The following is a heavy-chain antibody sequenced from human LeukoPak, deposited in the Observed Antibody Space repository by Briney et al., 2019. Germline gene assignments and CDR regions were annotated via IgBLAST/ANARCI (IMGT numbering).Heavy chain of an antibody. V-gene: IGHV3-23*01. CDR1: GFTFSSYA. CDR3: ANGLRIAAAGTHY. Sequence: GGSLRLSCAASGFTFSSYAMSWVRQAPGKGLEWVSGVSGSGSNTYYADSVKGRFTISRDNSKNTLYLQMNRLRAEDTAVYYCANGLRIAAAGTHYWGQGTLVTVSS. CDR2: VSGSGSNT. D-gene: IGHD6-13*01. J-gene: IGHJ4*02.